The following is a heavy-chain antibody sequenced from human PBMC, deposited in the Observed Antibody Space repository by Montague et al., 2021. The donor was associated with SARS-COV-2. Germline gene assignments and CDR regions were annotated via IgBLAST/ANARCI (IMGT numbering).Heavy chain of an antibody. V-gene: IGHV3-53*01. CDR1: GFTVSSNY. CDR3: ARGGHSSSWYYYYGMDV. Sequence: SLRLSCAASGFTVSSNYMSWVRQAPGKGLEWVSVIYSGGSTYYADSVKGRFTISRDNSKNTLYPQMNSLRAEDTAVYYCARGGHSSSWYYYYGMDVWGQGTTVTVSS. J-gene: IGHJ6*02. D-gene: IGHD6-13*01. CDR2: IYSGGST.